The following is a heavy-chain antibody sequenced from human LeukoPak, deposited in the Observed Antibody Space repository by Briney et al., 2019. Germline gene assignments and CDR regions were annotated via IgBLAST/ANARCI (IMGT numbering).Heavy chain of an antibody. CDR1: GFTFSNYA. CDR3: AKGAAYNWNDVYYYYGMDV. D-gene: IGHD1-1*01. Sequence: QPGGSLRLSCAASGFTFSNYAMSWVRQAPGKGLEWVSAISGSGGSTYYADSVKGRFTISRDNSKNTLYLQMNSLRAEDTAVYYCAKGAAYNWNDVYYYYGMDVWGQGTTVTVSS. CDR2: ISGSGGST. J-gene: IGHJ6*02. V-gene: IGHV3-23*01.